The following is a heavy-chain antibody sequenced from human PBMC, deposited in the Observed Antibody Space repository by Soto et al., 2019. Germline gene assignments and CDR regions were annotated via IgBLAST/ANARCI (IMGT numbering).Heavy chain of an antibody. V-gene: IGHV5-10-1*01. CDR3: VRHRVYSYYYFDY. D-gene: IGHD5-18*01. J-gene: IGHJ4*02. CDR2: IDPSDSYT. Sequence: GESLKISCKGSGYTFTDYWISWVRQMPGKGLEWMGRIDPSDSYTSNSPSFQGHVTISADKSINTAYMQWSSLKASDTAMYYCVRHRVYSYYYFDYWGQGTLVTVSS. CDR1: GYTFTDYW.